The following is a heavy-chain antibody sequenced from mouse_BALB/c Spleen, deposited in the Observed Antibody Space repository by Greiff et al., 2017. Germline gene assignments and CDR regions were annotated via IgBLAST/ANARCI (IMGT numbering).Heavy chain of an antibody. D-gene: IGHD2-4*01. V-gene: IGHV5-6-2*01. CDR2: INSNGGST. Sequence: EVKLMESGGGLVKLGGSLKLSCAASGFTFSSYYMSWVRQTPEKRLELVAAINSNGGSTYYPDTVKGRFTISRDNAKNTLYLQMSSLKSEDTALYYCARHSMITPFDYWGQGTTLTVSS. CDR1: GFTFSSYY. CDR3: ARHSMITPFDY. J-gene: IGHJ2*01.